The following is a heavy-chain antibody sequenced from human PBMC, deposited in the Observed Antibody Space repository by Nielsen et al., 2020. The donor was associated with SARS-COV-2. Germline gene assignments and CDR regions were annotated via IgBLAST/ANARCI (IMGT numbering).Heavy chain of an antibody. Sequence: GESLKISCAASGFTFINYVMSWVRQAPGRGLEWVSSISGFDGSTHHADSVKGRFTISRDNSKNTLFLQMSSLRAEDTAIYYCAKPTSGGWPPQYFHQWGQGTLVTVSS. CDR2: ISGFDGST. CDR1: GFTFINYV. CDR3: AKPTSGGWPPQYFHQ. J-gene: IGHJ1*01. D-gene: IGHD6-19*01. V-gene: IGHV3-23*01.